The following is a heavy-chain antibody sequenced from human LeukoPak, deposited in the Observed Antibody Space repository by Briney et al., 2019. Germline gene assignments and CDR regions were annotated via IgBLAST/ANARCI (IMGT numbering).Heavy chain of an antibody. CDR1: GFTFSSYS. D-gene: IGHD1-14*01. CDR3: ARDGGPRSYYYYYGMDV. Sequence: GGSLRLSCVASGFTFSSYSMNWVRQAPGKGLEWVSSISSSSSYIYYADSVKGRFTISRDNAKNSLYLQMNSLRAEDTAAYYCARDGGPRSYYYYYGMDVWGQGTTVTVSS. J-gene: IGHJ6*02. CDR2: ISSSSSYI. V-gene: IGHV3-21*01.